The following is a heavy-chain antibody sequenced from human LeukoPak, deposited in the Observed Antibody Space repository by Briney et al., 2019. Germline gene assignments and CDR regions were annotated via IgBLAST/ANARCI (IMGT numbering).Heavy chain of an antibody. D-gene: IGHD5-12*01. Sequence: GGPLRLSCAASGFTFDDYAMHWVRQAPGKGLEWVSGISWNSGSIGYADSVKGRFTISRDNAKNSLYLQMNSLRAEDTALYYCAKDSGSYAFDIWGQGTMVTVSS. CDR1: GFTFDDYA. CDR3: AKDSGSYAFDI. J-gene: IGHJ3*02. CDR2: ISWNSGSI. V-gene: IGHV3-9*01.